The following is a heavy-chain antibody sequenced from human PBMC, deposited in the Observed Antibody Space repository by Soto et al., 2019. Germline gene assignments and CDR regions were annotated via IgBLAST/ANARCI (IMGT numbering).Heavy chain of an antibody. CDR1: GGSFSGYY. CDR2: INHSGST. V-gene: IGHV4-34*01. D-gene: IGHD6-19*01. CDR3: ARDNFRVQWLVAVDDLFGMDV. J-gene: IGHJ6*02. Sequence: PSETLSLTCAVYGGSFSGYYWSWIRQPPGKGLEWIGEINHSGSTNYNPSLKSRVTISVDTSKNQFSLKLSSVTAADTAVYYCARDNFRVQWLVAVDDLFGMDVWGQRTTVTVSS.